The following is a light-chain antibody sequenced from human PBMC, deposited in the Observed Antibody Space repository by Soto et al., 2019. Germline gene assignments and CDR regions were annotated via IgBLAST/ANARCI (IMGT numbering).Light chain of an antibody. J-gene: IGLJ1*01. Sequence: QSVRTQPASVSVSPGQSITISCTGTSSDVGAYIFVSWYQQYPGKAPKLMIYDITNRPSGVSNRFSGSKAGNTASLTISGLQAEDEADYYCVSFTTSKSYVFGTGTKVTVL. V-gene: IGLV2-14*01. CDR2: DIT. CDR1: SSDVGAYIF. CDR3: VSFTTSKSYV.